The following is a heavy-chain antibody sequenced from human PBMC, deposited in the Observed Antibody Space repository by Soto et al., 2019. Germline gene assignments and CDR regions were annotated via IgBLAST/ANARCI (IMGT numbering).Heavy chain of an antibody. CDR1: GFTFSSYA. D-gene: IGHD1-26*01. Sequence: EVQLLESGGGLVQPGGSLRLSCAVSGFTFSSYAMSWVRQAPGKGLEWVSAISGSGGNTYYTDSVEGRFTISRDNSKNTLYLQMNSLRAEDTAVYYCAKGVGATTGRRSLDVWGQGTTVTVSS. J-gene: IGHJ6*02. V-gene: IGHV3-23*01. CDR2: ISGSGGNT. CDR3: AKGVGATTGRRSLDV.